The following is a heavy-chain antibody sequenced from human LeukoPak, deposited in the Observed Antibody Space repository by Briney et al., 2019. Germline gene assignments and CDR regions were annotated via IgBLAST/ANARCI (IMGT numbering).Heavy chain of an antibody. CDR1: GYTFNTYG. D-gene: IGHD2-15*01. J-gene: IGHJ5*02. V-gene: IGHV1-18*01. CDR2: ISGYNGKT. Sequence: ASVKVSCKASGYTFNTYGITWVRQAPGQGLEWMGWISGYNGKTKYAQKLQDRVTMTTDTSTTTAYMELRSLTSDDTAVYYCARAGAVVDNWFGPWGQGTLVTVSS. CDR3: ARAGAVVDNWFGP.